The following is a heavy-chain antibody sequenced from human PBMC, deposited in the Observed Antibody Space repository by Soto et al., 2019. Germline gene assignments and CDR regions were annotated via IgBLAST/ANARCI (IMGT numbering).Heavy chain of an antibody. J-gene: IGHJ4*02. CDR3: ARVGPAHYYDSSGYYSPLDH. CDR1: GDTFSSYA. CDR2: IIPMFGTA. D-gene: IGHD3-22*01. Sequence: QVRLVQSGAEVKKPGSSVKVSCKASGDTFSSYAINWVRQAPGQGLEWMGGIIPMFGTANYAQKFKGRVTITAGESTSTVYMELSSLRSEDTAVYYCARVGPAHYYDSSGYYSPLDHWGQGTLVTVSS. V-gene: IGHV1-69*01.